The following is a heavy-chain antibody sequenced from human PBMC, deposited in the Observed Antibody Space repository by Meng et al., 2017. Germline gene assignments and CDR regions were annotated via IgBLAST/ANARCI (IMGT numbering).Heavy chain of an antibody. J-gene: IGHJ4*02. CDR1: GFTFSSYS. CDR2: ISSSSSYI. CDR3: ARDIAAAAAGTV. V-gene: IGHV3-21*01. D-gene: IGHD6-13*01. Sequence: GESLKIPCAASGFTFSSYSMNWVRQAPGKGLEWVSSISSSSSYIYYADSVKGRFTISRDNAKNSLYLQMNSLRAEDKAVYYCARDIAAAAAGTVWGQGTLVTVSS.